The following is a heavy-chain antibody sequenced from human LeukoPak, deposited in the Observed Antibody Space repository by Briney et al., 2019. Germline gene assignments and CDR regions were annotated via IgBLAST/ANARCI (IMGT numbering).Heavy chain of an antibody. CDR2: ISDSGGDIT. CDR3: AKVWSKYYDSSDTDD. J-gene: IGHJ4*02. D-gene: IGHD3-22*01. V-gene: IGHV3-23*01. Sequence: PGGSLRLSCAASGFTFRRYGMTWVRQAPGKGLEWVSAISDSGGDITYYADSVKGRFAISRDNSKNTLYLQMNSLRAEDTAVYYCAKVWSKYYDSSDTDDWGQGTLVTVSS. CDR1: GFTFRRYG.